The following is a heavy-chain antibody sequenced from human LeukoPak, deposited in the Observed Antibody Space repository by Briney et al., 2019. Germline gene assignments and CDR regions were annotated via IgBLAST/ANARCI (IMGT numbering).Heavy chain of an antibody. Sequence: SETLSLTCAVYGGSFSGYYWSWIRQPPGKGLEWIGEINHSGSTNYNPSLKSRVTISVDTSKNQFSLKLSSVTAADTAVYYCATPRGYSYGWEFDYWGQGTLVTVSS. J-gene: IGHJ4*02. CDR2: INHSGST. V-gene: IGHV4-34*01. CDR3: ATPRGYSYGWEFDY. D-gene: IGHD5-18*01. CDR1: GGSFSGYY.